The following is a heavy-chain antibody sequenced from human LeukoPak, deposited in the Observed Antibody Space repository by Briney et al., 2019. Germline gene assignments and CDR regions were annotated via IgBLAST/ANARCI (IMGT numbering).Heavy chain of an antibody. D-gene: IGHD6-19*01. CDR1: GGSMNNYY. CDR3: ARGGGRFIAVAGGSLHWYFDL. V-gene: IGHV4-34*01. J-gene: IGHJ2*01. Sequence: PSETLSLTCTVSGGSMNNYYWSWIRQPPGKGLEWIGEINHSGSTNYNPSLKSRVTISVDTSKNQFSLKLSSVTAADTAVYYCARGGGRFIAVAGGSLHWYFDLWGRGTLVTVSS. CDR2: INHSGST.